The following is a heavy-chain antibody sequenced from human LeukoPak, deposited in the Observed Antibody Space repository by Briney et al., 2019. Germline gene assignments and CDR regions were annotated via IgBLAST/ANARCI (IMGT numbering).Heavy chain of an antibody. V-gene: IGHV5-51*01. CDR2: IYPGDSDT. J-gene: IGHJ4*02. Sequence: GESLKISCKGSGYSFTSYRIGWVRQMPGKGLEWMGIIYPGDSDTRYSPSFQGQVIISADKSISTAYLQWSSLKASDTAMYYCALAPYYYDSSAYDYWGQGTLVTVSS. CDR1: GYSFTSYR. D-gene: IGHD3-22*01. CDR3: ALAPYYYDSSAYDY.